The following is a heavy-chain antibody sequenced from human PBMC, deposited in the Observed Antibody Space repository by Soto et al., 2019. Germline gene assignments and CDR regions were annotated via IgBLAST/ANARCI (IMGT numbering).Heavy chain of an antibody. CDR1: GFTFSSYG. D-gene: IGHD1-26*01. CDR3: AKVIQEWELLRPGFDY. V-gene: IGHV3-30*18. CDR2: ISYDGSNK. J-gene: IGHJ4*02. Sequence: QVQLVESGGGVVQPGRSLRLSCAASGFTFSSYGMHWVRQAPGKGLEWVAVISYDGSNKYYADSVKGRFTISRDNSKNTLYLQMNSLRSEDTAVYYCAKVIQEWELLRPGFDYWGQGTLVTVSS.